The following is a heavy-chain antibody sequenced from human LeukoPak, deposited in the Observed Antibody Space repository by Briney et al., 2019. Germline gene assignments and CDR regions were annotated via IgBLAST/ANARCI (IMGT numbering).Heavy chain of an antibody. V-gene: IGHV1-2*02. J-gene: IGHJ5*02. CDR2: INTKSGRT. D-gene: IGHD3-3*01. Sequence: AAVKVSCKTSGYSFTDYYIHLGRHAPGQGLEWMGWINTKSGRTSSSRKFQGRVTMTRDRSITTVYMDMAWLTSDDAAIDFCARADFIDAGPYLIGPWGQGTLVTVSS. CDR3: ARADFIDAGPYLIGP. CDR1: GYSFTDYY.